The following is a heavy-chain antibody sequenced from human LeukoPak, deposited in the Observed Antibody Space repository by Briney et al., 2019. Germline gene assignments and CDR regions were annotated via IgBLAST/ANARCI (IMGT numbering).Heavy chain of an antibody. CDR1: GFTFSSYA. J-gene: IGHJ6*02. D-gene: IGHD3-3*01. V-gene: IGHV3-23*01. Sequence: PGGSLRLSCAASGFTFSSYAMSWVRQAPGKGLEWVSAISGSGGSTYYADSVKGRFTISRDNSKNTLYLQMNSLRAEDTAVYYCAKSFPGFSNQSYYDFWSGYIYSAATNYYYYYGMDVWGQGTTVTVSS. CDR2: ISGSGGST. CDR3: AKSFPGFSNQSYYDFWSGYIYSAATNYYYYYGMDV.